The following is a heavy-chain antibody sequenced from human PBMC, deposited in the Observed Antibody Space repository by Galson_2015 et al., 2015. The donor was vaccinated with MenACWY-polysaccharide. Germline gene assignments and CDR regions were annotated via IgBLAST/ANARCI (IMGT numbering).Heavy chain of an antibody. V-gene: IGHV4-34*01. CDR3: ARGDFWSGSPWDF. D-gene: IGHD3-3*01. Sequence: ETLSLTCAVNGGSSSDYYWTWIRQAPGMRPEWIGEVNHSGNTNYTPSLKSRVTISVDTSKNQFSLKLTSVTVADTAVYYCARGDFWSGSPWDFWGQGTLVTVSS. CDR2: VNHSGNT. J-gene: IGHJ4*02. CDR1: GGSSSDYY.